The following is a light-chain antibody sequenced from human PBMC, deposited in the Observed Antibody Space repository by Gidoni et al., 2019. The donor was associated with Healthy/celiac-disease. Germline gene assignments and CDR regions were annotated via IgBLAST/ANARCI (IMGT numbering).Light chain of an antibody. CDR1: NSNIGNNY. CDR3: GTWDSSLSAGPYV. J-gene: IGLJ1*01. Sequence: HSVLPQPPSVSSAPCPKVTISCSGSNSNIGNNYVSWYHQLPVTAPKLHIYENNKRHSGIPDRFSGCKSGTSDTLGITGLQTGDEADDYCGTWDSSLSAGPYVFGTGTKVTVL. V-gene: IGLV1-51*01. CDR2: ENN.